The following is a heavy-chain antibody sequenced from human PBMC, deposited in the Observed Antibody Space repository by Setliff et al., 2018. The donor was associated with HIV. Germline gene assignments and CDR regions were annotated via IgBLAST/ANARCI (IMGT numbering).Heavy chain of an antibody. D-gene: IGHD3-22*01. Sequence: GGSLRLSCAASGFTFSSYAMNWVRQAPGKGLEWVSGISGSGGSTYYADSVKGRFTISRDNSKNTLYLQMNSLRAEDTAVYYCARVFYDSGGFFTTAGPLYLDLWGRGTLVTVSS. CDR2: ISGSGGST. J-gene: IGHJ2*01. V-gene: IGHV3-23*01. CDR3: ARVFYDSGGFFTTAGPLYLDL. CDR1: GFTFSSYA.